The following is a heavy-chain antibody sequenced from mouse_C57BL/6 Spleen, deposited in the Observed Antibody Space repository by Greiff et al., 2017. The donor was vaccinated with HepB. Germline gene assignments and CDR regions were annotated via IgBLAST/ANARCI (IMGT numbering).Heavy chain of an antibody. V-gene: IGHV3-6*01. CDR2: ISYDGSN. J-gene: IGHJ3*01. D-gene: IGHD2-5*01. CDR3: ARGSNYRFAY. CDR1: GYSITSGYY. Sequence: EVQLQQSGPGLVKPSQSLSLTCSVTGYSITSGYYWNWIRQFPGNKLEWMGYISYDGSNNYNPSLKNRISITRDTSKNQFFLKLNSVTTEDTATYYCARGSNYRFAYWGQGTLVTVSA.